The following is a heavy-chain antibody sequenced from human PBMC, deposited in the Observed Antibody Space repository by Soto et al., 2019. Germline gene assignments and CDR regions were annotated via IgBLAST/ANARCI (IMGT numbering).Heavy chain of an antibody. CDR3: TRDSGWPTSKFDP. CDR2: ISPNRGTT. D-gene: IGHD6-19*01. Sequence: ASVKVSCKASGCSFNSYEISWVRQATGQGLEWMAWISPNRGTTGYAQRFQGRLSVTFNTSLTTVYMELSGLRSDDTAVYYCTRDSGWPTSKFDPWGQGTLVTVSS. V-gene: IGHV1-8*01. CDR1: GCSFNSYE. J-gene: IGHJ5*02.